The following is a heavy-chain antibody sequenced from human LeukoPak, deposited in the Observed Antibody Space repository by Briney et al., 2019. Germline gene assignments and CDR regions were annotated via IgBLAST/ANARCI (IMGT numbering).Heavy chain of an antibody. V-gene: IGHV3-74*01. J-gene: IGHJ4*02. Sequence: GGSLRLSCAASGFTFSNYWIHWVRQAPGKGLVWVSRINSDGSSTSYADSVKGRFTISRDNAKNTLYLQMNSLRVGDTAVYYCARDFGGSSGWSLTDNFDYWGQGTLVTVSS. CDR3: ARDFGGSSGWSLTDNFDY. CDR2: INSDGSST. CDR1: GFTFSNYW. D-gene: IGHD6-19*01.